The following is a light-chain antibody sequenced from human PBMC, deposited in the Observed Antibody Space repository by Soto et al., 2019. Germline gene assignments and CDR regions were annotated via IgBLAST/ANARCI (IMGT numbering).Light chain of an antibody. CDR2: EGS. J-gene: IGLJ3*02. CDR3: CSYAGSGTWV. CDR1: SSDVGSYNL. Sequence: QSVLTQPASVSGSPGQSITISCTGTSSDVGSYNLVSWYQQHPGKAPKLMIYEGSKRPSGVSNRFSGSKSGNTASLTISGLQAEDEADYYCCSYAGSGTWVFGGGTKVTVL. V-gene: IGLV2-23*01.